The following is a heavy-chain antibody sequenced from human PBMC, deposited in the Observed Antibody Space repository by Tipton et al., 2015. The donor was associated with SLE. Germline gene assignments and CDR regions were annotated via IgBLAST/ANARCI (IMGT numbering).Heavy chain of an antibody. D-gene: IGHD7-27*01. CDR1: GDSISSDGWS. V-gene: IGHV4-31*11. CDR2: ISYDGRT. Sequence: TLSLTCAVSGDSISSDGWSWSWIRQHPGKGLEWIGFISYDGRTKYNPSLKSRVTISLDTSKTQFFLRLSSVTAADTAVYFCARGPNWGLDDAFDIWGQGTMVSVSS. CDR3: ARGPNWGLDDAFDI. J-gene: IGHJ3*02.